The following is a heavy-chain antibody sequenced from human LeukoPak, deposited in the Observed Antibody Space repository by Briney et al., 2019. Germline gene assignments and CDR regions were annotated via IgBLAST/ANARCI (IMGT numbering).Heavy chain of an antibody. V-gene: IGHV3-23*01. D-gene: IGHD3-10*01. CDR3: ARGGIYGVKIDY. CDR1: GFTFTSSA. CDR2: ITASGGIT. Sequence: PGGSLRLSCEASGFTFTSSAMTWVRQAPGKGLQWVTGITASGGITYYADSVKGRFTISRDNSRNTLYLQMTNLRADDTALYYCARGGIYGVKIDYWGQGTLVTVSS. J-gene: IGHJ4*02.